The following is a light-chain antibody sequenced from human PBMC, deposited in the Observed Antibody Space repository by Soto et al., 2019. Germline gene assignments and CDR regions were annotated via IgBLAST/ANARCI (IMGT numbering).Light chain of an antibody. CDR2: DVT. CDR3: CAYAGSYTDV. J-gene: IGLJ1*01. CDR1: SSDVGAYIY. Sequence: QSALPPPAAVSGSPGQSITLSCTGTSSDVGAYIYVSWYQHHPGKAPKLMIYDVTKRPSGVRDRFSASKSGNTASLTISGLQAEDEADYYCCAYAGSYTDVFGTGTKGTV. V-gene: IGLV2-11*01.